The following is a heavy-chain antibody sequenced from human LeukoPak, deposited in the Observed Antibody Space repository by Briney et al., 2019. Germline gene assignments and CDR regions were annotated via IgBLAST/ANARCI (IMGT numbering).Heavy chain of an antibody. Sequence: GGSLRLSCAASGFTFSSYAMSWVRQAPGKGLEWVSAISGSGGSTYYADSVKGRFTISRDNSKNTLYLQMNSLRAEDTAVYYCARDVGATTAFDYWGQGTLVTVSS. CDR2: ISGSGGST. D-gene: IGHD4-17*01. J-gene: IGHJ4*02. V-gene: IGHV3-23*01. CDR1: GFTFSSYA. CDR3: ARDVGATTAFDY.